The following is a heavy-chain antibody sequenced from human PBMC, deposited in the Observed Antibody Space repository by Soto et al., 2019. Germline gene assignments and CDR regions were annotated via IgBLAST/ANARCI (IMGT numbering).Heavy chain of an antibody. CDR2: INSDGSST. CDR1: GLIFSNYR. J-gene: IGHJ4*02. CDR3: ARDNNGLPY. D-gene: IGHD2-8*01. V-gene: IGHV3-74*03. Sequence: EVQLVESGGGLVQPGGSLRLSCAASGLIFSNYRMHWVRQAPGKGLVWVSCINSDGSSTMYADFVEGRFTISRDNAKTTLYLQMKSLRAKDTAVYYDARDNNGLPYWGQRTLVTVSS.